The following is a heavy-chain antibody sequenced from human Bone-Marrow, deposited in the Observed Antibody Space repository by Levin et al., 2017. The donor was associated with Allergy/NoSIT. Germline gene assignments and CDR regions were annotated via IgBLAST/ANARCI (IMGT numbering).Heavy chain of an antibody. D-gene: IGHD3-3*01. Sequence: SGPTLVKPTQTLTLTCTFAGFSLSRSGVGVGWIRQPPGKALEFLALIYWDGDERYNPSLRTRLTITKDTSKNQVVLTLTNMDPVDTATYYCAHRYYANYFDHWGQGTLVTVSS. J-gene: IGHJ4*02. CDR1: GFSLSRSGVG. CDR2: IYWDGDE. V-gene: IGHV2-5*02. CDR3: AHRYYANYFDH.